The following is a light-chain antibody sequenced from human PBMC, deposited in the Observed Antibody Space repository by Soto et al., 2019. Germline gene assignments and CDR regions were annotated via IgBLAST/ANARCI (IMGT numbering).Light chain of an antibody. CDR2: EGS. CDR1: SSDVGSYNL. V-gene: IGLV2-23*03. Sequence: QSALTQRASVSGSPGQSITISCTGTSSDVGSYNLVSWYQQHPGKAPKLMIYEGSKRPSGVSNRFSGSKSGNTASLTISGLQAEDEADYYCCSYAGSSTFFYVFGTGTKVTVL. J-gene: IGLJ1*01. CDR3: CSYAGSSTFFYV.